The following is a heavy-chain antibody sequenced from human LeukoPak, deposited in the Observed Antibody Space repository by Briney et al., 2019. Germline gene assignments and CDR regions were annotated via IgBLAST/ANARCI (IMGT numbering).Heavy chain of an antibody. J-gene: IGHJ4*02. CDR1: GITFSRFW. D-gene: IGHD7-27*01. CDR3: ARETPGAGHFDY. V-gene: IGHV3-7*03. Sequence: GGSLRLSCAASGITFSRFWMSWVRQAPGKGLQWVANINEDGSEKHYVDSVKGRFTISRDNAENSLYLQMNSLRAEDTAVYYCARETPGAGHFDYWGQGSLVTVSS. CDR2: INEDGSEK.